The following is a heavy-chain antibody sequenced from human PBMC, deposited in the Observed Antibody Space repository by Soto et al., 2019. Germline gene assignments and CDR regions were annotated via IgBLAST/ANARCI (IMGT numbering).Heavy chain of an antibody. CDR1: GGSFSGYY. D-gene: IGHD1-26*01. CDR2: LYYSGIS. Sequence: PSETLSLTCAVYGGSFSGYYWSWIRQPPGKGLEWIGYLYYSGISNYNPSLKSRVTISLDTSKNQFSLKLSSVTAADTAVYYCARVGGAPLGAFDIWGQGTMVTVS. CDR3: ARVGGAPLGAFDI. J-gene: IGHJ3*02. V-gene: IGHV4-59*01.